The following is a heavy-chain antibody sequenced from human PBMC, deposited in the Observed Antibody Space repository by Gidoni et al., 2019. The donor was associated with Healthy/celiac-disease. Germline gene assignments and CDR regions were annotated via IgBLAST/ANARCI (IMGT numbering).Heavy chain of an antibody. J-gene: IGHJ3*02. CDR2: IYSGGST. CDR1: GFTVSSNY. D-gene: IGHD4-17*01. CDR3: ARAPYGEGAFDI. Sequence: EVQLVETGGGLIQPGVSLSLSCAASGFTVSSNYMSLVRQAPGKGLEWVSGIYSGGSTYYADSVKDRFTISRDNSKNTLYLQMNSLRAEDTAVYYCARAPYGEGAFDIWGQGTMVTVSS. V-gene: IGHV3-53*02.